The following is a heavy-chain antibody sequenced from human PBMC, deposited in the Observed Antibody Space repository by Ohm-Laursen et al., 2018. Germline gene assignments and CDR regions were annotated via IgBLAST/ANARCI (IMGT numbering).Heavy chain of an antibody. Sequence: SETLSLTCTVSSGFITSTNYYWGWIRQPPGKGLEWIGTIYYTGTTYLNPSLKSRVTLSIDTSKNQSSLELSSVTAADTAVFYCAGSRNWYYFDYWGQGTMVTVSS. J-gene: IGHJ4*02. D-gene: IGHD1-1*01. CDR1: SGFITSTNYY. CDR3: AGSRNWYYFDY. V-gene: IGHV4-39*01. CDR2: IYYTGTT.